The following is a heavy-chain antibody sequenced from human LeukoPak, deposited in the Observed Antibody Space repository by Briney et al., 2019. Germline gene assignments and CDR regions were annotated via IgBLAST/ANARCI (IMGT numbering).Heavy chain of an antibody. J-gene: IGHJ3*02. CDR2: ISSSGTAK. Sequence: GGSLRLSCAASGFTFSSYSMNWVRQAPGKGLEWVSYISSSGTAKYYADSVKGRFAISRDYAKNSPYLQMNSLRAEDTAVYYCARESGYAFDIWGQGTMVTVSS. CDR1: GFTFSSYS. V-gene: IGHV3-48*04. CDR3: ARESGYAFDI. D-gene: IGHD5-12*01.